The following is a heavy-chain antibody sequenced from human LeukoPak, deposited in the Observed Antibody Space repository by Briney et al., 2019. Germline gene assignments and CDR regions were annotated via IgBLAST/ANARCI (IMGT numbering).Heavy chain of an antibody. J-gene: IGHJ4*02. CDR1: GGSITGSY. CDR2: IYSSGIT. Sequence: SETLSLTCAVSGGSITGSYWSWLRQPPGKGLEWIGYIYSSGITSYNPSFKSRVTISADTSKSQFSLKLSSVTAADTAVYYCARFGYSIYWGQGTLVTVSS. V-gene: IGHV4-59*08. D-gene: IGHD2-2*03. CDR3: ARFGYSIY.